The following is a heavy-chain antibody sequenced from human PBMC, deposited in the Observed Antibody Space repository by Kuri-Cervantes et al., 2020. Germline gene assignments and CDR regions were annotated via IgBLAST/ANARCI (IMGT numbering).Heavy chain of an antibody. CDR3: TRSGLYDSSGYYHPDAFDI. V-gene: IGHV3-49*04. CDR1: GFIFDDYT. CDR2: TRNKANGYST. D-gene: IGHD3-22*01. J-gene: IGHJ3*02. Sequence: QTLSLTCAASGFIFDDYTMHWVRQAPGKGLEWIGRTRNKANGYSTQSAASVKGRFTISRDDSKSIAYLQMNSLKTEDTAVYYCTRSGLYDSSGYYHPDAFDIWGQGTMVTVSS.